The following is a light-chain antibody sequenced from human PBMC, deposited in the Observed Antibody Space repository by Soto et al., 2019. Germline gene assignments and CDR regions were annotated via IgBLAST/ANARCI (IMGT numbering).Light chain of an antibody. CDR2: AAS. Sequence: AIRMTQSPSSLSASTGDRVTITCRASQGVSSSVAWYQQKPGEAPKLLIYAASTMQSGVPSRFSGSGSGTDFPLTISCLQSEDFATYYCQHYYSYPWTFGQGTKVEIK. CDR1: QGVSSS. V-gene: IGKV1-8*01. CDR3: QHYYSYPWT. J-gene: IGKJ1*01.